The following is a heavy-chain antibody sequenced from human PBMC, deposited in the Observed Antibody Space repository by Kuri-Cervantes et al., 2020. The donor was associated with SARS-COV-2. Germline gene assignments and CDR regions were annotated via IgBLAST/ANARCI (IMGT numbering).Heavy chain of an antibody. Sequence: GESLKISCTASGFIFSDYYMTWIRQAPGKGLEWVSNIGPSGTTKYYADSVKGLFTISRDNAKNSLYLQMNSLRDEDTAVYYCARDAYSYYSYYYMDVWGKGTTVTVSS. CDR2: IGPSGTTK. J-gene: IGHJ6*03. D-gene: IGHD2-21*01. CDR1: GFIFSDYY. V-gene: IGHV3-11*04. CDR3: ARDAYSYYSYYYMDV.